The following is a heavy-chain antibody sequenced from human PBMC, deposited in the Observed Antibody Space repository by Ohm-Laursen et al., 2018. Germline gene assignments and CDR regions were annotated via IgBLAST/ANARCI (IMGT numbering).Heavy chain of an antibody. Sequence: SLRLSCTASGFTFSSYGMHWVRQAPGKGLEWVAVISYDGSNKYYADSVKGQFTISRDNSKNTLFLQMNSLRAEDTAVYYCARSAVDWNYAGPWGQGTLVTVSS. J-gene: IGHJ5*02. CDR2: ISYDGSNK. CDR1: GFTFSSYG. D-gene: IGHD1-7*01. V-gene: IGHV3-30*03. CDR3: ARSAVDWNYAGP.